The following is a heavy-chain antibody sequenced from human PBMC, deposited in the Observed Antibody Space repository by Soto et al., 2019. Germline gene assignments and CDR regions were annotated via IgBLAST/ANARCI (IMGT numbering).Heavy chain of an antibody. D-gene: IGHD2-15*01. J-gene: IGHJ5*02. CDR3: ARDRVYCSGGSCYGAWFDP. Sequence: SVKVSCKASGGTFSSYAISWVRQAPGQGLEWMGGIIPIFGTANYAQKFQGRVTITADESTSTAYMELSSLRSEDTAVYYCARDRVYCSGGSCYGAWFDPWGQGTLVTVS. V-gene: IGHV1-69*13. CDR2: IIPIFGTA. CDR1: GGTFSSYA.